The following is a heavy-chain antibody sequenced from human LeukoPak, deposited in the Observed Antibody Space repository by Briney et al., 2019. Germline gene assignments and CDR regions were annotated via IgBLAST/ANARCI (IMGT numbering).Heavy chain of an antibody. CDR2: ISGSGDNT. D-gene: IGHD6-13*01. Sequence: PGGSLRLSCAVYGFTFSSYAMSWVRQAPGKGLEWVSTISGSGDNTYSADSVRGRFTISRDNSKNTLYLQMNSLRAEDTAIYYCAKVSWANYFDYWGQGTLVTVSS. CDR1: GFTFSSYA. J-gene: IGHJ4*02. CDR3: AKVSWANYFDY. V-gene: IGHV3-23*01.